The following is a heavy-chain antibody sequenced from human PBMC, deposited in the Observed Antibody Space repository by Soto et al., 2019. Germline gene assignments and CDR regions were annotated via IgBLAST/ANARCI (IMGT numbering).Heavy chain of an antibody. D-gene: IGHD2-15*01. Sequence: SETLSLTCAVYGGSFSGYYWSWIRQPPGKGLEWIGYIYYSGSTNYNPSLKSRVTISVDTSKNQFSLKLSSVTAADTAVYYCAREYKGYCSGGSCSPHDAFDIWGQGTMVTVSS. J-gene: IGHJ3*02. CDR2: IYYSGST. CDR3: AREYKGYCSGGSCSPHDAFDI. V-gene: IGHV4-59*01. CDR1: GGSFSGYY.